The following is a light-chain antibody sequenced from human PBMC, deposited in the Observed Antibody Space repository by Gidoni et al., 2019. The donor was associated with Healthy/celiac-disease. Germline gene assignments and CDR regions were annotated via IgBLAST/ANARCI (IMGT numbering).Light chain of an antibody. J-gene: IGLJ2*01. CDR3: QSYDSSLSGVV. CDR1: SSNIGAGYD. CDR2: GNS. V-gene: IGLV1-40*01. Sequence: QAVLTQPPSVSGAPGQGVTISCTGSSSNIGAGYDVHWYQQLPGTAPKLLIYGNSNRPSGVPDRFSGSKSGTSASLAITGLQAEDEADYYCQSYDSSLSGVVFGGGPKLTVL.